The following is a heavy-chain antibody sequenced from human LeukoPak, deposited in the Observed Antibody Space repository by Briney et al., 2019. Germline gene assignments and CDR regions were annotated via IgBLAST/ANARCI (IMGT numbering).Heavy chain of an antibody. D-gene: IGHD6-13*01. V-gene: IGHV1-2*02. Sequence: ASVKVSCKASGYTFTRYYIHWVRQAPGQGLEWMGWINPSSGGTNYAQKFQGRVTMTRDTSISTAYMELSRLRSDDTAVYYCAREDGEAAAGYEPFDPWGQGTLVTVSS. CDR3: AREDGEAAAGYEPFDP. CDR1: GYTFTRYY. CDR2: INPSSGGT. J-gene: IGHJ5*02.